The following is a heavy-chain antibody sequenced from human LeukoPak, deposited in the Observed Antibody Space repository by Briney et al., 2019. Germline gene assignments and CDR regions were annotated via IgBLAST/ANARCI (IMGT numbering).Heavy chain of an antibody. V-gene: IGHV1-69*05. CDR2: ITPIFGTP. J-gene: IGHJ5*02. CDR1: GGTFSNYA. D-gene: IGHD2-15*01. Sequence: ASVKVSCKASGGTFSNYAISWVRQAPGQGLEWMGGITPIFGTPNYAQKFQGRVTITTDESTSTAYMELSSLRSEDTAVYYCARAPWAALLPIDPWGQGTLVTVSS. CDR3: ARAPWAALLPIDP.